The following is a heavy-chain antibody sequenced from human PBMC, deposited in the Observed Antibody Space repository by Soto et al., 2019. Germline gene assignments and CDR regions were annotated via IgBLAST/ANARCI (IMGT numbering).Heavy chain of an antibody. Sequence: QLQLQESGSGLVKPSQTLSLTCAVSGGSISSGGYSWIWIRQPPGKGLEWIGYIYHSGSTYYSPSPKXRXTXSXXRSKNQFSLKLSSVTAADTAVYYCASRPRGSGFDPWGQGTLVTVSS. CDR2: IYHSGST. CDR3: ASRPRGSGFDP. J-gene: IGHJ5*02. CDR1: GGSISSGGYS. V-gene: IGHV4-30-2*01. D-gene: IGHD1-26*01.